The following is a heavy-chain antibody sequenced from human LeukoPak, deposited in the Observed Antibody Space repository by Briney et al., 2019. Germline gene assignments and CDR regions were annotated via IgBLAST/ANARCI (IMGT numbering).Heavy chain of an antibody. V-gene: IGHV3-33*08. J-gene: IGHJ1*01. CDR2: IWYDGSDK. CDR1: GFTFSSYT. D-gene: IGHD3-9*01. Sequence: SGRSLRLSCAASGFTFSSYTMHWVRQAPGKGLEWVALIWYDGSDKYYADSVKGRFTISRDNSKNTMFLQMNSLRAEDTAVYYCVRDEYYDILTLQYWGQGTLVTVSS. CDR3: VRDEYYDILTLQY.